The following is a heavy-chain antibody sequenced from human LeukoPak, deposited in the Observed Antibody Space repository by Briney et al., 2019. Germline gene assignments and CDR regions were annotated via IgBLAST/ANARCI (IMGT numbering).Heavy chain of an antibody. D-gene: IGHD6-6*01. CDR2: MNPNSGNT. Sequence: GASVKVSCKASGYTFTSYDINWVRQATGQGLEWMGWMNPNSGNTGYAQKFQGRVTMTRNTSISTAYMELSSLRSEDTAVYYCARWLRQLVWCDPWGQGTLVSVSS. CDR1: GYTFTSYD. J-gene: IGHJ5*02. V-gene: IGHV1-8*01. CDR3: ARWLRQLVWCDP.